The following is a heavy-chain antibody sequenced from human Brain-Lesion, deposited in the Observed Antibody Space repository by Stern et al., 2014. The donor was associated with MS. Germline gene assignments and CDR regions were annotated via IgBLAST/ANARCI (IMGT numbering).Heavy chain of an antibody. Sequence: VQLVESGGGLVQPGGSLRLSCAASGMTVRFSWMSLVRQAPGQGLEWVANIKEDGTEKFYVDSVKGRFTISRDNSKNTLYLQMNNLRVEDTAVYYCARDTWYGGCFDPWGQGTLVTVSS. D-gene: IGHD6-13*01. J-gene: IGHJ5*02. V-gene: IGHV3-7*01. CDR3: ARDTWYGGCFDP. CDR2: IKEDGTEK. CDR1: GMTVRFSW.